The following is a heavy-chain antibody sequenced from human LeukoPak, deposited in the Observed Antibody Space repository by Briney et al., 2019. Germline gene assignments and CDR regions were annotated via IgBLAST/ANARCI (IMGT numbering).Heavy chain of an antibody. CDR1: GFTFGDYA. Sequence: GGPLRLSCTASGFTFGDYAMSWVRQAPGKGLEWVGFIRGKAYGGTTEYAASVKARFTISRDDSKSIAYLQMNSLKTEDTAVYYCTRNLGSGSGSPLYYYYYGMDVWGQGTTVTVSS. CDR2: IRGKAYGGTT. V-gene: IGHV3-49*04. CDR3: TRNLGSGSGSPLYYYYYGMDV. D-gene: IGHD3-10*01. J-gene: IGHJ6*02.